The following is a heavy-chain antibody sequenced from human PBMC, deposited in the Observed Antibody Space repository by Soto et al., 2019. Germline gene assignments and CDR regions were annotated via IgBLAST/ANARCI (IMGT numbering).Heavy chain of an antibody. CDR1: GFTFSSYS. Sequence: EVQLVESGGGLVQPGGSLRVSCAASGFTFSSYSINWVRQAPGKGLEWVSYISGSSTIYYADSGKGRFTISRDNAKNSLYLQMNSRRDEDTSVYYWARVGLGLFGMDVWGQGTTVIVSS. CDR3: ARVGLGLFGMDV. J-gene: IGHJ6*02. CDR2: ISGSSTI. D-gene: IGHD3-16*01. V-gene: IGHV3-48*02.